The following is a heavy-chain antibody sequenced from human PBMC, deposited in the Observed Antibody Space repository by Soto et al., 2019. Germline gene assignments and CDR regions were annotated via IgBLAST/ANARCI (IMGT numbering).Heavy chain of an antibody. V-gene: IGHV3-33*01. D-gene: IGHD5-12*01. CDR3: ARVGRDGYNYVLSSTSFDY. J-gene: IGHJ4*02. CDR1: GFTFSSYG. CDR2: IWYDGSNK. Sequence: GGSLRLSCAASGFTFSSYGMHWVRQAPGKGLEWVAVIWYDGSNKYYADSVKGRFTISRDNSKNTLYLQMNSLRAEDTAVYYCARVGRDGYNYVLSSTSFDYWGQGTLVTVSS.